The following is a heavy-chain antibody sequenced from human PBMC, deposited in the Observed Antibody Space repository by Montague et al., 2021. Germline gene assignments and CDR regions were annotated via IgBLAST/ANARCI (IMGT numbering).Heavy chain of an antibody. CDR2: VGHDGNYE. CDR3: ARDFRVGTYFDY. V-gene: IGHV3-33*01. J-gene: IGHJ4*02. D-gene: IGHD1-26*01. Sequence: SLRLSCAASGFSFNVYGMHWVRQAPGKGLEWMAVVGHDGNYEKYADSVRGRFIVSRDNSRTTLYLQLNSLRAEDTAVYYCARDFRVGTYFDYLGQGTLVTVSS. CDR1: GFSFNVYG.